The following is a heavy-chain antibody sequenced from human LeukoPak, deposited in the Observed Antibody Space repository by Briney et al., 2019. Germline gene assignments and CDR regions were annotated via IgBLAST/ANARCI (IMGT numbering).Heavy chain of an antibody. CDR3: TKDRVPDSRWSLDY. CDR1: GFTFSTYT. CDR2: IYGDGSEA. V-gene: IGHV3-23*03. D-gene: IGHD6-19*01. Sequence: GGSLRLSCAASGFTFSTYTMNWIRQAPGEGLEWVSGIYGDGSEAFYADSVKGRFTISRDNSKSTLYLQMNSLRAEDTAIYYCTKDRVPDSRWSLDYWGQGTLVTVSS. J-gene: IGHJ4*02.